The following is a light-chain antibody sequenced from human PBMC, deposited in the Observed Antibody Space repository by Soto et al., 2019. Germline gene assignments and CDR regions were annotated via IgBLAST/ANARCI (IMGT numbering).Light chain of an antibody. J-gene: IGKJ5*01. V-gene: IGKV1-8*01. CDR1: QSISSY. Sequence: AIRMTQSPSSFSASTGDRVTITCRASQSISSYLNWYQQKPGKAPKLLIYAASSLQSGVPSRFSGSGSGTEFTLTISSLQPEDFATYYCQQLNSYPITFGQGTRLENK. CDR2: AAS. CDR3: QQLNSYPIT.